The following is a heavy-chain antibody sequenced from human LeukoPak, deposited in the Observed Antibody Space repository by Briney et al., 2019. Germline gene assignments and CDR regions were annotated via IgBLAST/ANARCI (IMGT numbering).Heavy chain of an antibody. CDR1: GYTFTSFY. V-gene: IGHV1-46*01. J-gene: IGHJ4*02. CDR3: ARGPMVRGVTTPPAY. Sequence: GASVTASCKASGYTFTSFYIHWVRQAPGQGLEWMGIINPSGGSTSYAQKFQGRVTMTRDTSTSTVYMELSSLRSEDTAVYYCARGPMVRGVTTPPAYWGQGTLVTVSS. D-gene: IGHD3-10*01. CDR2: INPSGGST.